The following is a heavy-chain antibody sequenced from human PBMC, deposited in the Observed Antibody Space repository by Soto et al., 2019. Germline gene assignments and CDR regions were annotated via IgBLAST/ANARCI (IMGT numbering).Heavy chain of an antibody. D-gene: IGHD5-18*01. J-gene: IGHJ3*02. CDR2: IWYDGSNK. CDR3: ARRGHTAMDAFDI. V-gene: IGHV3-33*01. Sequence: GCLILSCSSSGFAFSIYVMHLVLQAPGKGREWVAVIWYDGSNKYYADSVKGRFTISRDNSKNTLYLQMNSLRAEDTAVYYCARRGHTAMDAFDIWGQGTMVTVSS. CDR1: GFAFSIYV.